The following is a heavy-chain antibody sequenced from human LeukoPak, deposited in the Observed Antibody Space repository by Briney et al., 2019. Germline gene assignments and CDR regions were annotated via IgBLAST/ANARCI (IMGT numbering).Heavy chain of an antibody. Sequence: PGGSLRLSCAASGFTVSSNYISWVRQAPGKGLEWVSVIYGGGSTYYADSVKGRFTISRDNSKNTLYLQMNSLRAEDTAVYYCARDANQDYGMDVWGQGTTVTVSS. J-gene: IGHJ6*02. CDR2: IYGGGST. CDR3: ARDANQDYGMDV. CDR1: GFTVSSNY. V-gene: IGHV3-53*01.